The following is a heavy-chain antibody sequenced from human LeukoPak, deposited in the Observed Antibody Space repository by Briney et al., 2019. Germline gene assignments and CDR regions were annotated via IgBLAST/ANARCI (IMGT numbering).Heavy chain of an antibody. CDR1: GFTLSSYA. D-gene: IGHD1-26*01. J-gene: IGHJ4*02. CDR3: ARQNTPHGNFDY. CDR2: IGTAGDT. V-gene: IGHV3-13*01. Sequence: GGSLRLSRAASGFTLSSYAMHWVRHPAGKGLEWVSAIGTAGDTFYPGSVKGRFTISRENAKKSLFLQMNSLRAEDTAVYYCARQNTPHGNFDYWGQGTLVTVSS.